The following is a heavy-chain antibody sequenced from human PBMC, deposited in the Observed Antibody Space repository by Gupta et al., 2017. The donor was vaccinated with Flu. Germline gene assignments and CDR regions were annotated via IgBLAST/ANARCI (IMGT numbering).Heavy chain of an antibody. J-gene: IGHJ4*02. CDR1: GYNFTNYY. Sequence: QVQLVQSGAEVKKPGASMTVSCEASGYNFTNYYIHWVRQAPGQGLEWMGIINPGDGSERYVQKLQGRITVTRDTSTNTVYMELSSLRSDDTAVYYCARDRTNSGDNSGFLEYWGQGTLVTVSS. CDR3: ARDRTNSGDNSGFLEY. D-gene: IGHD4-23*01. CDR2: INPGDGSE. V-gene: IGHV1-46*04.